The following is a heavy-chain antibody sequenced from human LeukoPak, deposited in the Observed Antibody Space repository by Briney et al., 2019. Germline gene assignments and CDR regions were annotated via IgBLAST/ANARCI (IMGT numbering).Heavy chain of an antibody. CDR1: GFTFSSYW. CDR3: ARVRVEPGYYERDYYDMDV. D-gene: IGHD3-22*01. J-gene: IGHJ6*03. CDR2: IKQDGSEK. Sequence: GGSLRLSCAPSGFTFSSYWMSWVRQAPVKALEWVANIKQDGSEKYSVDSVKGRFTISRDNAKNSLYLQMNSLRAEDTAVYYCARVRVEPGYYERDYYDMDVWGKGTTVTVSS. V-gene: IGHV3-7*01.